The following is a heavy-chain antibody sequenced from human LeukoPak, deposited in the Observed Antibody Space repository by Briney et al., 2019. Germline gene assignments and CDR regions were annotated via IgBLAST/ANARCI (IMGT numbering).Heavy chain of an antibody. D-gene: IGHD6-19*01. CDR1: GFTFSNYG. CDR3: AKAGPPRSIPVAGKYFFDS. V-gene: IGHV3-23*01. Sequence: PGGSLRLSCAASGFTFSNYGMTWVRLAPGKGLEWVSVITVSGGSTYYADSVKDRFTISRDNSKNTLYLQMTSMRAEATAVYYCAKAGPPRSIPVAGKYFFDSWGQGTLVTVSS. J-gene: IGHJ4*02. CDR2: ITVSGGST.